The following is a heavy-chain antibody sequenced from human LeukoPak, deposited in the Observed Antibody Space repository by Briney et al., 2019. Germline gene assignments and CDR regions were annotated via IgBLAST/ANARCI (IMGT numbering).Heavy chain of an antibody. J-gene: IGHJ3*02. V-gene: IGHV4-30-4*01. CDR2: IYYSGST. CDR1: GGSISSGDYY. CDR3: ARGLLPLDAFDI. Sequence: PSETLSLTCTVSGGSISSGDYYWSWIRQPPGKGLEWIGYIYYSGSTYYNPSLKNRVTISVDTSKNQFSLKLSSVTAADTAVYYCARGLLPLDAFDIWGQGTMVTVSS.